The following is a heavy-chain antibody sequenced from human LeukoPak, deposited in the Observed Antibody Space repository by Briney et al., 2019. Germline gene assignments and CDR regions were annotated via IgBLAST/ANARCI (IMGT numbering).Heavy chain of an antibody. Sequence: SVKVSCKASGGTFSSYAISWVRQTPGQGLEWMGGIIPIFGTANYAQKLQGRVTMTTDTSTSTAYMELRSLRSDDTAVYYCARDSSSWYGGGWFDPWGQGTLVTVSS. CDR3: ARDSSSWYGGGWFDP. CDR2: IIPIFGTA. V-gene: IGHV1-69*05. J-gene: IGHJ5*02. D-gene: IGHD6-13*01. CDR1: GGTFSSYA.